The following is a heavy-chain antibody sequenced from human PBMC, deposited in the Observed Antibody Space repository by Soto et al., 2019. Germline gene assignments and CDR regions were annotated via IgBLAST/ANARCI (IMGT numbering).Heavy chain of an antibody. CDR2: IHSDGTSI. Sequence: GGSLRLSCAVSGFTSPHFWVHWVRQAPGGGLEWVSRIHSDGTSIMYADSVKGRFTVSRDSAKGTVYLQLNSLKAEDTAVYFCARLGTYYDSSGFLYWGQGTLVTVSS. D-gene: IGHD3-22*01. CDR3: ARLGTYYDSSGFLY. V-gene: IGHV3-74*03. CDR1: GFTSPHFW. J-gene: IGHJ4*02.